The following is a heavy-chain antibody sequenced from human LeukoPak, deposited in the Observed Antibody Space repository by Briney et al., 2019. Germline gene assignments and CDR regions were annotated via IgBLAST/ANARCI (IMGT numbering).Heavy chain of an antibody. CDR2: IHTSAST. CDR1: GASIRSYS. J-gene: IGHJ3*02. V-gene: IGHV4-4*07. Sequence: PSETLSLTCSVSGASIRSYSWSWLRQPAGKGLEWLGRIHTSASTEYNPSLKSRVTMSVDTSKNQFSLKLNSVTAADTVVYFCTTDDNSECSDDAFDIWGQGTLVTVSS. D-gene: IGHD2-8*01. CDR3: TTDDNSECSDDAFDI.